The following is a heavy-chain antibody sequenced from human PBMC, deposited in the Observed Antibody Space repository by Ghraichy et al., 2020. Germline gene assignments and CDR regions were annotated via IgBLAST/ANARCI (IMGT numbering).Heavy chain of an antibody. CDR1: GGSISSSSYY. D-gene: IGHD2-15*01. CDR2: IYYSGST. CDR3: ARHSVAAKDFDY. J-gene: IGHJ4*02. V-gene: IGHV4-39*01. Sequence: SETLYLTCTVSGGSISSSSYYWGWIRQPPGKGLEWIGSIYYSGSTYYNPSLKSRVTISVDTSKNQFSLKLSSVTAADTAVYYCARHSVAAKDFDYWGQGTLVTVSS.